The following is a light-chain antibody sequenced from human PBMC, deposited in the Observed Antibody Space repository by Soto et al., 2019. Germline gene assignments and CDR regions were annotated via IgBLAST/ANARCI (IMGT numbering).Light chain of an antibody. CDR2: GAS. V-gene: IGKV3-20*01. Sequence: EIVLTQSPGTLSLSPGERATLSCRASQSVRSNFLAWYQRKPGQAPRLLIYGASNRATGIPDRFSGSGSGTDFTLTITRLEPEDFAMYYCQRYDSLRTFGQGTKVDIK. CDR3: QRYDSLRT. J-gene: IGKJ1*01. CDR1: QSVRSNF.